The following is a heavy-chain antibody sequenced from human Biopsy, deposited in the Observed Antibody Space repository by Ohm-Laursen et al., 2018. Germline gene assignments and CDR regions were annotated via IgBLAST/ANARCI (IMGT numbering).Heavy chain of an antibody. CDR1: GDSISSYY. V-gene: IGHV4-59*08. Sequence: TLSLTCTVSGDSISSYYWSWIRQPPGKGLEWIGYIYYTGSTNYNPSLKRRVTISVDTSMNHPPLSLTSVTAADTAVYYCARHAPSYSGSYWRYFDLWGRGTLVTVSS. J-gene: IGHJ2*01. CDR2: IYYTGST. D-gene: IGHD1-26*01. CDR3: ARHAPSYSGSYWRYFDL.